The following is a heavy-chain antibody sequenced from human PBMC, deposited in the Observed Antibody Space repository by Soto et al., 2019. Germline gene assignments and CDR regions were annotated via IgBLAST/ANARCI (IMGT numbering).Heavy chain of an antibody. J-gene: IGHJ4*02. Sequence: PSETLSLTCGVYGGSFSGYYWSWIRQPPGKGLEWIGEINHSGSTNYNPSLKGRVTISVDTSKNQFSLKLSSVTAADTAVYYCAIGGYSSFYYWGQGTLVTVSS. V-gene: IGHV4-34*01. CDR2: INHSGST. CDR1: GGSFSGYY. D-gene: IGHD3-22*01. CDR3: AIGGYSSFYY.